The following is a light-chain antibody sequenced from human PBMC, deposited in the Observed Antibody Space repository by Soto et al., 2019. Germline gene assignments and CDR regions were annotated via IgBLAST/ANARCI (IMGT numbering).Light chain of an antibody. CDR3: QQYGTSPRT. CDR1: QSVSSNY. J-gene: IGKJ1*01. Sequence: EIVLTQSPATLSLSPGERATLSCRASQSVSSNYLSWYQQKRGQAPRLLFYGASSRATGIPDRFSGSGSGADFTLTIIRLEHEDVAVYYCQQYGTSPRTFGQGTKVEIK. V-gene: IGKV3-20*01. CDR2: GAS.